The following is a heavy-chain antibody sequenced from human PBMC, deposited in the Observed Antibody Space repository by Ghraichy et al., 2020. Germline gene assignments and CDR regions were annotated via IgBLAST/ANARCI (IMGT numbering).Heavy chain of an antibody. V-gene: IGHV4-59*01. D-gene: IGHD1-26*01. Sequence: ESLNISCTVSGGSISSYYWSWIRQPPGKGLEWIGYIYYSGSTNYNPSLKSRVTISVDTSKNQFSLKLSSVTAADTAVYYCASGADDAFDIWGQGTMVTVSS. CDR1: GGSISSYY. J-gene: IGHJ3*02. CDR3: ASGADDAFDI. CDR2: IYYSGST.